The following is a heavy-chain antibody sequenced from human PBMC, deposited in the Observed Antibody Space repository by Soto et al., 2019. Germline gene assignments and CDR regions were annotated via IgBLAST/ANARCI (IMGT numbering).Heavy chain of an antibody. CDR3: AWGGHYYYYGMDV. CDR2: INPSGGST. D-gene: IGHD3-16*01. CDR1: GSTFTSYY. Sequence: QVQLVQSGAEVKKPGASVKVSCKASGSTFTSYYMHWVRQAPGQGLEWMGIINPSGGSTSYEQKFQGRVSMPRDTSTSTVYMELSSLRSEDPAAYYCAWGGHYYYYGMDVWGQGTTVTVSS. V-gene: IGHV1-46*01. J-gene: IGHJ6*02.